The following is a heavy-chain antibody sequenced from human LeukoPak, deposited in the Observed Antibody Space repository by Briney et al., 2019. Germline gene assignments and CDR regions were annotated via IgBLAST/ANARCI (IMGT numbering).Heavy chain of an antibody. V-gene: IGHV4-31*03. D-gene: IGHD2-2*01. CDR3: ARTKGGSTLDY. Sequence: PSETLSLTCTVSGGSISSGGYYWSWIRQHPGKGLEWIGYIYCSGSTYYNPSLKSRVTISVDTSKNQFSLKLSSVTAADTAVYYCARTKGGSTLDYWGQGTLVTVSS. CDR2: IYCSGST. J-gene: IGHJ4*02. CDR1: GGSISSGGYY.